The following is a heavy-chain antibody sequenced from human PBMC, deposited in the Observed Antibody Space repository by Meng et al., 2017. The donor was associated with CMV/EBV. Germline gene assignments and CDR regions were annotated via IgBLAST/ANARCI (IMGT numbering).Heavy chain of an antibody. V-gene: IGHV3-23*01. CDR1: GFTLKTQM. J-gene: IGHJ4*02. D-gene: IGHD2-15*01. CDR3: AKDPIAHAGSYFDS. CDR2: LGGAGGIT. Sequence: GESLKISCVVSGFTLKTQMMTWVRQAPGEGLEWVAGLGGAGGITLYADSVKGRFTISRDKSKNTLYLEMNSLRADDTALYFCAKDPIAHAGSYFDSWGQGTLVTVSS.